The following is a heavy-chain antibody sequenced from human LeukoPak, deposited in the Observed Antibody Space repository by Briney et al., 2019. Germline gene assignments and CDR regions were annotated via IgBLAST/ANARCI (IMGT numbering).Heavy chain of an antibody. Sequence: GASVKVSCKASGGTFSSYAISWVRQAPGQGLEWMGRIIPIFGTANYAQKFQGRVTITTDESTSTAYMELGRLRSDDTAVYYCARSGAEALRFLGMPKAGLDYWGQGTLVTVSS. CDR3: ARSGAEALRFLGMPKAGLDY. CDR2: IIPIFGTA. V-gene: IGHV1-69*05. J-gene: IGHJ4*02. D-gene: IGHD3-3*01. CDR1: GGTFSSYA.